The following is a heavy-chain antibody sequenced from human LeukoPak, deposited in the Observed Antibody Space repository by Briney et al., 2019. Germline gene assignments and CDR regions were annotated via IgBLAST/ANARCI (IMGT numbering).Heavy chain of an antibody. V-gene: IGHV3-30*18. Sequence: QAGGSLRLSCAASGFTFRNYAMHWVRQAPGKGLEWVAVISYDGRNIHYPDSVKGRFTISRDISTDTLWLQMDSLRTEDTAVYYCAKGPLRGTAAAIDYWGQGTLVTVSS. D-gene: IGHD2-2*01. CDR3: AKGPLRGTAAAIDY. CDR2: ISYDGRNI. CDR1: GFTFRNYA. J-gene: IGHJ4*02.